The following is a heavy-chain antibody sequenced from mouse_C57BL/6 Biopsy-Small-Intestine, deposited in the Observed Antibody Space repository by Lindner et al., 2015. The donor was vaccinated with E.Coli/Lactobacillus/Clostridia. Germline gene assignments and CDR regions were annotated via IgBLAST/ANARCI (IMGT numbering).Heavy chain of an antibody. CDR2: IYPGGGYT. V-gene: IGHV1-63*01. Sequence: VQLQESGAELVRPGTSVKMSCKASGYTFTNCWIGWAKQRPGHGLEWIGDIYPGGGYTNYNEKFKGKATLTADKSSSTAYMQFSSLTSEDSAIYYCARQNYDAMDYWGQGTSVTVSS. J-gene: IGHJ4*01. CDR1: GYTFTNCW. CDR3: ARQNYDAMDY.